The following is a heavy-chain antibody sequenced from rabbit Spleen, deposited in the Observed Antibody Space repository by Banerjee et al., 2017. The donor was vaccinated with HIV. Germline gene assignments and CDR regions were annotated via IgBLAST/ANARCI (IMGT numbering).Heavy chain of an antibody. J-gene: IGHJ4*01. CDR3: AREGDCGYGCVDL. D-gene: IGHD6-1*01. CDR1: GFDFSSGYD. CDR2: IYTGDGNT. Sequence: QSLEESGGDLVKPGASLTLTCTASGFDFSSGYDMCWVRQAPGKGLEWIACIYTGDGNTWYATWAKGRFTISKTSSTTVTLQMTSLTVADTATYFCAREGDCGYGCVDLWGPGTLVTVS. V-gene: IGHV1S40*01.